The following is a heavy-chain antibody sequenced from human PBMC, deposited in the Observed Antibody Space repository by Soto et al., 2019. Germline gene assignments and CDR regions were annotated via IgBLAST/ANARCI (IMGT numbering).Heavy chain of an antibody. Sequence: PSETLSLTCAVYGGSFSGYYWSWIRQPPGKGLEWIGEINHSGSTNYNPSLKSRVTISVDTSKNQFSLKLSSVTAADTAVYYCARGVQSSSWPFDPWGQGTLVTVSS. CDR2: INHSGST. D-gene: IGHD6-13*01. J-gene: IGHJ5*02. CDR1: GGSFSGYY. CDR3: ARGVQSSSWPFDP. V-gene: IGHV4-34*01.